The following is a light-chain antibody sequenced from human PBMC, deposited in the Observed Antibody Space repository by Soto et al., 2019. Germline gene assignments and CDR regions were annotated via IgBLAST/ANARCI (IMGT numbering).Light chain of an antibody. CDR1: QTISHTF. CDR3: QQYDNSPWA. V-gene: IGKV3-20*01. CDR2: GAS. Sequence: EIVLTQSPGTLSLSPGERATLSCRASQTISHTFLAWYQQRPGQAPRLLIYGASGRAAGIPDRFSGSGSGTDFTLSISRLEPEDFAVYYCQQYDNSPWAFGQGTKVDTK. J-gene: IGKJ1*01.